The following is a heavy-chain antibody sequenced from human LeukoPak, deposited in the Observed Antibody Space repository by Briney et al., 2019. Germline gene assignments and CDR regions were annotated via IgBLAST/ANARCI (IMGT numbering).Heavy chain of an antibody. D-gene: IGHD6-19*01. CDR1: GFTFSNLA. J-gene: IGHJ4*02. Sequence: GGSLRLSCVASGFTFSNLAMGWVRQAPGKGLEWVSVISDTGGTTYYADSVKGRFTISRDNSRNTLYLQMNSLRVDDTAVYFCAKDARRYSGWYFFDHWGQGTLVTVSS. CDR3: AKDARRYSGWYFFDH. CDR2: ISDTGGTT. V-gene: IGHV3-23*01.